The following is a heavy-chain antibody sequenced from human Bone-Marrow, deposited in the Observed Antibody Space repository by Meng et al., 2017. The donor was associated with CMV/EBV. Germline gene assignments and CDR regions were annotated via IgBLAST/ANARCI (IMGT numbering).Heavy chain of an antibody. D-gene: IGHD1-26*01. CDR2: IIPIFGTA. CDR1: RGTFSSYA. V-gene: IGHV1-69*05. CDR3: ARDKSGSYYDWHFDL. J-gene: IGHJ2*01. Sequence: SRGTFSSYAISWVRQAPGQGLEWMGGIIPIFGTANYAQKFQGRVTITTDESTSTAYMELSSLRSEDTAVYYCARDKSGSYYDWHFDLWGRGTLVTVSS.